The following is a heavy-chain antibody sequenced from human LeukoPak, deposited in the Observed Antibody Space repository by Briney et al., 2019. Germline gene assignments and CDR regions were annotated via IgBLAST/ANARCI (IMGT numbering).Heavy chain of an antibody. V-gene: IGHV3-23*01. CDR1: GFTFSNAW. J-gene: IGHJ4*02. Sequence: GGSLRLSCAASGFTFSNAWMSWVRQAPGKGLEWVSAISGSGTNTYYADSVKGRFTISRDNSKNTLYLQMNSLRAEDTAVYFCAKVPNSGNYYYFDYWGQGTPVTVSS. D-gene: IGHD1-26*01. CDR3: AKVPNSGNYYYFDY. CDR2: ISGSGTNT.